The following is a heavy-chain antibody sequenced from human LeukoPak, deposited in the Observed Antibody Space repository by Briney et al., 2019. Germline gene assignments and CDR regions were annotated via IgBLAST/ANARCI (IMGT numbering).Heavy chain of an antibody. D-gene: IGHD1-26*01. CDR3: ARDCGRSGSYLNWFDP. V-gene: IGHV4-31*03. Sequence: PSETLSLTCTVSGGSISSGGYYWSWIRQHPGKGLEWIGYIYYSGSTYYNPSLKSRVTISVDTSKNQFSLKLSSVTAADTAVYYCARDCGRSGSYLNWFDPWGQGTPVTVSS. CDR2: IYYSGST. J-gene: IGHJ5*02. CDR1: GGSISSGGYY.